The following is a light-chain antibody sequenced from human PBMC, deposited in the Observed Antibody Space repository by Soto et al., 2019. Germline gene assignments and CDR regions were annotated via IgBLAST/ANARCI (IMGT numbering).Light chain of an antibody. Sequence: DIVLPQSPGTLCLSPGARATLSCRARQSVSSSYLAWYQQKPGQAPRLLIYGASSRATGIPDRFSGSGSGTDFTLTISRLEPEEFAVYYCQKYSNSPWTFGEGTKVDIK. CDR2: GAS. CDR3: QKYSNSPWT. CDR1: QSVSSSY. J-gene: IGKJ1*01. V-gene: IGKV3-20*01.